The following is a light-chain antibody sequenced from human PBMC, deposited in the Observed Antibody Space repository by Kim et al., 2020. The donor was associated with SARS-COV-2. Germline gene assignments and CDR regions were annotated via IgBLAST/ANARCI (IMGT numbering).Light chain of an antibody. J-gene: IGKJ1*01. CDR2: EAS. Sequence: SASVGDRVTITCRASRSIGIWLAWYQQQPGKAPDLLIYEASSLKSGVPSRFSGSGSGTEFTLTISSLQPEDFATYYCQQYDTSCTFGQGTKVDIK. V-gene: IGKV1-5*03. CDR3: QQYDTSCT. CDR1: RSIGIW.